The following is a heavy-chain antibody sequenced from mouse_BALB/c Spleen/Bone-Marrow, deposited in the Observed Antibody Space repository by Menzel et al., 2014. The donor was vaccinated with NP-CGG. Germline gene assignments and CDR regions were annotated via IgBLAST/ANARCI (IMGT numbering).Heavy chain of an antibody. J-gene: IGHJ4*01. CDR1: GDSITSGY. CDR2: ISYSSST. CDR3: ARSGSSGYHYYAMDY. D-gene: IGHD3-1*01. Sequence: EVQLQQSGPSLVKPSQTLSLPCSVTGDSITSGYWNRIRKFPGNKLECMGFISYSSSTYYNPSLKSRISITRDTSKNLYYLQLNSVTTEDSATYYCARSGSSGYHYYAMDYWGQGTSVTVSS. V-gene: IGHV3-8*02.